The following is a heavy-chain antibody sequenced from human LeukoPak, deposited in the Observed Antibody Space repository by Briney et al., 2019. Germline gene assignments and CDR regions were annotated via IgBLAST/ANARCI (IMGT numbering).Heavy chain of an antibody. J-gene: IGHJ4*02. V-gene: IGHV4-39*01. D-gene: IGHD6-13*01. CDR3: SSLGIAAAGIVY. Sequence: SETLSLTCTVSGGSISSSSYYWGWIRQPPGKGLEWIGSIYYSGSTYYSPSLKSRVTISVDTSKNQFSLKLSSVTAADTAVYYCSSLGIAAAGIVYWGQGTLVTVSS. CDR2: IYYSGST. CDR1: GGSISSSSYY.